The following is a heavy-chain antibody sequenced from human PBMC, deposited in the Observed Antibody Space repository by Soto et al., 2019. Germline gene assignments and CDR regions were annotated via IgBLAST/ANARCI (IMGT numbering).Heavy chain of an antibody. J-gene: IGHJ6*04. Sequence: GGSLRLSCAASGFTFSSYAMSWVRQAPGKGLEWVSAISGSGGSTYYADSVKGRFTISRDNSKNTLYLQMNSLRAEDTAVYYCAKTLSYGYGDPGLADVWGKGTTVTVSS. CDR1: GFTFSSYA. CDR3: AKTLSYGYGDPGLADV. D-gene: IGHD4-17*01. CDR2: ISGSGGST. V-gene: IGHV3-23*01.